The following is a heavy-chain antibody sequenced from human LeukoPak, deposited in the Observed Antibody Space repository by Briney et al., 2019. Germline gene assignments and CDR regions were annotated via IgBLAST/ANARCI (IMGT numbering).Heavy chain of an antibody. V-gene: IGHV3-7*01. CDR3: ARGPLVVVAATPLADY. CDR1: GFTFSSYW. J-gene: IGHJ4*02. D-gene: IGHD2-15*01. Sequence: PGGSLRLSCAASGFTFSSYWMSWVRQAPGKGLEWVANIKQDGSEKYYVDSVKGRFTISRDNAKNSLYLQINSLRAEDTAVYYCARGPLVVVAATPLADYWGQGTLVTVSS. CDR2: IKQDGSEK.